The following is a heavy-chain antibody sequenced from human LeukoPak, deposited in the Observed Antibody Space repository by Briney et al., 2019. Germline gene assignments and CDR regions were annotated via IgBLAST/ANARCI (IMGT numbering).Heavy chain of an antibody. D-gene: IGHD3-10*01. CDR1: GFTFSSYA. CDR3: ARDRNYLAPSYYYYGMDV. V-gene: IGHV3-30-3*01. Sequence: PGRSLRLSCAASGFTFSSYAMHWVRQAPGKGLEWVAVISYDGSNKYYADSVKGRFTISRDNSKNTLYLQMNSLRAEDTAVYYCARDRNYLAPSYYYYGMDVWGQGTTVTVSS. J-gene: IGHJ6*02. CDR2: ISYDGSNK.